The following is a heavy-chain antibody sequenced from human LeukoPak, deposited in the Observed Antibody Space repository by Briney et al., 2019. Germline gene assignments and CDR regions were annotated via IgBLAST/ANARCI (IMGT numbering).Heavy chain of an antibody. V-gene: IGHV3-74*01. CDR1: GFTFSSHW. J-gene: IGHJ6*04. CDR2: INSDGSST. D-gene: IGHD3-10*02. CDR3: AELGMIGGV. Sequence: GGSLRLSCAASGFTFSSHWMHWVRQGPGKGLVWVSRINSDGSSTAYADSVKGRFTISRDNAKNSLYLQMNSLRAEDTAVYYCAELGMIGGVWGKGTTVTISS.